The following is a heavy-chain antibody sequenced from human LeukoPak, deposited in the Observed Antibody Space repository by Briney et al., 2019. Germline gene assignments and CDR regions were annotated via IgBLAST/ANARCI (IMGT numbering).Heavy chain of an antibody. CDR1: GFTFSNYW. CDR3: ARVPYVFGL. V-gene: IGHV3-74*01. CDR2: INRDGSST. J-gene: IGHJ3*01. Sequence: QPGGSLRLSCAASGFTFSNYWMHWVRQAPGKGLVWVSRINRDGSSTDYLDSVKGRFTISRDNARNTLYLQMNSLRAEDTAVYYCARVPYVFGLWGQGTMVTVSS.